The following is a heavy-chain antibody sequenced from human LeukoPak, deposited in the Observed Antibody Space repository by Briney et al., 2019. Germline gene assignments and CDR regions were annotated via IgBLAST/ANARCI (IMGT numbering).Heavy chain of an antibody. V-gene: IGHV4-59*01. CDR3: ARERASAGPHFEH. D-gene: IGHD6-13*01. CDR2: NYNRGTT. CDR1: GGSISTYY. Sequence: SETLSLTCSVSGGSISTYYWSWIRQPPGKGLEWIGYNYNRGTTNYNPSLKSRVTISVDRSKKQFSLSLTSVTAADTAVYYCARERASAGPHFEHWGRGILVTVSS. J-gene: IGHJ4*02.